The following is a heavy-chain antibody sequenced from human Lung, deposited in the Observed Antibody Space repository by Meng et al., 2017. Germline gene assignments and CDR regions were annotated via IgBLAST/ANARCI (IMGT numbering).Heavy chain of an antibody. J-gene: IGHJ4*02. CDR2: ISYDGSNK. V-gene: IGHV3-30*18. CDR3: AKDLSKQQQLGELDY. Sequence: QVQLVESGGGVGKPGRSLRRACAASGFTFSSYGMHWVRQAPGKGLEWVAVISYDGSNKYYADSVKGRFTISRDNSKNTLYLQMNSLRAEDTAVYYCAKDLSKQQQLGELDYWGQGTLVTVSS. D-gene: IGHD6-13*01. CDR1: GFTFSSYG.